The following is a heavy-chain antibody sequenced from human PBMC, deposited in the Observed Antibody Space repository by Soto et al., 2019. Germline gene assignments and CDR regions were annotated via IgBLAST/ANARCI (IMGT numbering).Heavy chain of an antibody. Sequence: GGSLRLSCTASGFTFGDYAMSWFRQAPGKGLEWVGFIRSKAYGGTTEYAASVKGRFTISRDDSKSIAYLQMNSLKTEDTAVYYCTRDARLIVVVIYDYWGQGTLVTVSS. V-gene: IGHV3-49*03. CDR1: GFTFGDYA. CDR3: TRDARLIVVVIYDY. D-gene: IGHD3-22*01. J-gene: IGHJ4*02. CDR2: IRSKAYGGTT.